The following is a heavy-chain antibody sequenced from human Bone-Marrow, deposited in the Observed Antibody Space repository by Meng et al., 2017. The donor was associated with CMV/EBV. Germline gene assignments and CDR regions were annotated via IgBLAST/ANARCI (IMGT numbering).Heavy chain of an antibody. D-gene: IGHD5-12*01. CDR3: ARPGSYYRGPSDI. CDR1: GSPISSGYY. J-gene: IGHJ3*02. CDR2: IYYSGST. Sequence: SETLSLTCTASGSPISSGYYWGWIRQPPGKGLEWTGSIYYSGSTYYNPSLKSRVTISVDTSKNQFSLKLSSVTAADTAVYYCARPGSYYRGPSDIWGQGTMVTVSS. V-gene: IGHV4-38-2*02.